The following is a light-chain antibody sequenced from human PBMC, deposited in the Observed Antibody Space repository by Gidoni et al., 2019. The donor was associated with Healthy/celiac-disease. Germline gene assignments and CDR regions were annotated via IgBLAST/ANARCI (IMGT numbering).Light chain of an antibody. CDR3: QAWDSSLVV. CDR2: QDS. CDR1: KLGDKY. Sequence: SYELTQPPSVSVSPGQTASITCSGDKLGDKYACWYQQKPGQSPVLVIYQDSNRPSGIPERFSGSNSGNTATLTISGTQAMDEADYYCQAWDSSLVVFGGGTKLTVL. J-gene: IGLJ2*01. V-gene: IGLV3-1*01.